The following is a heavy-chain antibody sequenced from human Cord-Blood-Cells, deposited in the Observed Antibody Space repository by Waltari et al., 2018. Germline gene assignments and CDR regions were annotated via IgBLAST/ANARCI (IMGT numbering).Heavy chain of an antibody. CDR2: IKNGGST. Sequence: QVQLQQWGAGLLKPSETLSLTCAVYGWSFIGYYWRWIRQPPGKGLEWIGEIKNGGSTHSSPSLKSRVTRAVDTSKNQLSLKLSSVTAADTAVYYCARDLPSGSFDYWGQGTLVTVSS. CDR1: GWSFIGYY. V-gene: IGHV4-34*01. CDR3: ARDLPSGSFDY. D-gene: IGHD3-10*01. J-gene: IGHJ4*02.